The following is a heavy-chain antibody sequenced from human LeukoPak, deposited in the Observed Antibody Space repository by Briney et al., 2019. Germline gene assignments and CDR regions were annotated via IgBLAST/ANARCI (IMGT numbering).Heavy chain of an antibody. Sequence: SETLSLTCAVYGGPFNYYFWSWIRQSPGKGLEWIGEINELGFTKYNPSLKSRVSMSVDTSKNQFSLRLTSVTAADTAVYYCVREPEKYYNLVTGYRYFDNWGQGTLVTVSS. D-gene: IGHD3-9*01. CDR2: INELGFT. CDR3: VREPEKYYNLVTGYRYFDN. CDR1: GGPFNYYF. V-gene: IGHV4-34*01. J-gene: IGHJ4*02.